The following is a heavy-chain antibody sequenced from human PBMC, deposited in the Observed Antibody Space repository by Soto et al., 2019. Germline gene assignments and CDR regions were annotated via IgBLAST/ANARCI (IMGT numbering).Heavy chain of an antibody. V-gene: IGHV3-30-3*01. CDR2: ISFNGTNK. CDR1: GFAFNSYA. D-gene: IGHD4-17*01. CDR3: ARVDYRYSTEISYYYRYGMDV. Sequence: QVQLVESGGGVVQPARSLRLSCAASGFAFNSYAMHWIRQAPGKGLEWVAVISFNGTNKYYADSVKGRFTISIDNSKNTLYLQMSSLRAEDTANYYCARVDYRYSTEISYYYRYGMDVWGQGTTVTVSS. J-gene: IGHJ6*02.